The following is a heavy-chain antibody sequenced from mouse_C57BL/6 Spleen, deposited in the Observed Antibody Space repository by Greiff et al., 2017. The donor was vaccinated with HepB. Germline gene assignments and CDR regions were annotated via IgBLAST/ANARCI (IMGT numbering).Heavy chain of an antibody. CDR1: GYTFTSYW. V-gene: IGHV1-64*01. J-gene: IGHJ4*01. D-gene: IGHD2-4*01. Sequence: VQLQQSGAELVKPGASVKLSCKASGYTFTSYWMHWVKQRPGQGLEWIGMIHPNSGSTNYNEKFKSKATLTVDKSSSTAYMQLSSLTSEDSAVYYCAREGLRRDAMDYWGQGTSVTVSS. CDR3: AREGLRRDAMDY. CDR2: IHPNSGST.